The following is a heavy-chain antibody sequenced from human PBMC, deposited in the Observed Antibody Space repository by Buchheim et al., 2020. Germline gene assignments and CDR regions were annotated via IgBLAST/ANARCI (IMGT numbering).Heavy chain of an antibody. J-gene: IGHJ4*02. V-gene: IGHV3-74*01. CDR1: GFSFSTSW. D-gene: IGHD3-10*01. CDR3: TRDSTSGSYDY. CDR2: INSDGSGT. Sequence: EVQLVESGGGLVQPGGSLRLSCAASGFSFSTSWMHWVRQAPGKGLVLVSRINSDGSGTIYADSVQGRFTISSDNATNTLFLQMNSLRAEDTAIYYCTRDSTSGSYDYWGQGTL.